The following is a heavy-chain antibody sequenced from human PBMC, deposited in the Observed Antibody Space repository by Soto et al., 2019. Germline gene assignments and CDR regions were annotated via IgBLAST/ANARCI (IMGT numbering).Heavy chain of an antibody. J-gene: IGHJ6*02. CDR3: ARSSTLRGDYYGMDV. CDR1: GFTLSSYR. Sequence: GGSLRLSCAASGFTLSSYRMNWVRQAPGKGLEWVSSISSSSSYIYYADSVKGRFTISRDNAKNSLYLQMNSLRAEDTAVYYCARSSTLRGDYYGMDVWGQGTTVTVSS. CDR2: ISSSSSYI. V-gene: IGHV3-21*01. D-gene: IGHD3-16*01.